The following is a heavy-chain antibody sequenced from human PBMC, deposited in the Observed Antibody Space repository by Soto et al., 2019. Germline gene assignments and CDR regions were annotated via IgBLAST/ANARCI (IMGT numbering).Heavy chain of an antibody. D-gene: IGHD1-26*01. CDR2: IYPGDFDT. CDR3: ARVWEMATVAAFDN. CDR1: GYTFTNYW. Sequence: GASLKISCKGSGYTFTNYWIGWVRQMPGKGLEWMGIIYPGDFDTRYSPSFRGQVTISADKSINTAYLQWSSLTASDTAMYYCARVWEMATVAAFDNWGQGTLVTVSS. V-gene: IGHV5-51*01. J-gene: IGHJ4*02.